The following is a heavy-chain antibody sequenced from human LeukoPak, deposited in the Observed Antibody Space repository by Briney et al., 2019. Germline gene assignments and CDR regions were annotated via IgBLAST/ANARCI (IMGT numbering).Heavy chain of an antibody. D-gene: IGHD3-10*01. V-gene: IGHV4-34*01. CDR2: INHSGST. CDR1: GFTFSSYW. CDR3: AREEYYSL. Sequence: SGGSLRLSCAASGFTFSSYWMNWVRQPPGKGLEWIGEINHSGSTNYNPSLKSRVTISVDTSKNQFSLKLSSVTAADTAVYYCAREEYYSLWGQGTLVTVSS. J-gene: IGHJ4*02.